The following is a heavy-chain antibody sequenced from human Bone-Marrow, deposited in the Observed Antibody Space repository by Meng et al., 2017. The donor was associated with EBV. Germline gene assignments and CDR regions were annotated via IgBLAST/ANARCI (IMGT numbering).Heavy chain of an antibody. J-gene: IGHJ4*02. V-gene: IGHV4-39*01. CDR3: ARQMGYNILTGYYHFDY. Sequence: QESRPVLVTPPDTLSLPCPVPGELISSRNFYWGWIRQPPGKGPEWIGSIYYSGSTYYNPSLKSRVTILEDTSKNQFSLKLSSVTAADTAVYYCARQMGYNILTGYYHFDYWGQGTLVTVSS. D-gene: IGHD3-9*01. CDR1: GELISSRNFY. CDR2: IYYSGST.